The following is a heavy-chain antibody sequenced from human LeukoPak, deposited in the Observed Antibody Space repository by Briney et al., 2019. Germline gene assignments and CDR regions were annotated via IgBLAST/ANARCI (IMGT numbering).Heavy chain of an antibody. J-gene: IGHJ3*02. D-gene: IGHD6-13*01. CDR1: GYSFTSYW. V-gene: IGHV5-51*01. CDR3: ARSPDSSSWYFAFDI. Sequence: GESLKISCKGSGYSFTSYWIGCVRQMPGKGLEWMGIIYPGDSDTRYSPSFQGQVTISADKSISTAYLQWSSLKASDTAMYYCARSPDSSSWYFAFDIWGQGTMVTVSS. CDR2: IYPGDSDT.